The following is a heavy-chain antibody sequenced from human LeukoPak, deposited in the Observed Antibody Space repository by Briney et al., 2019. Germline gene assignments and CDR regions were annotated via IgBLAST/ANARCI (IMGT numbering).Heavy chain of an antibody. V-gene: IGHV3-21*01. Sequence: GGSLRPSCAVSGFTFSSYSMNWVRQAPGKGLEWVSSISSGSTYIYYVDSVKGRFTTSRDNAKNSLYLQMNSLRAEDTAVYYCARDGFDILTGYSLTFDYWGQGTLVTVSS. CDR1: GFTFSSYS. CDR3: ARDGFDILTGYSLTFDY. D-gene: IGHD3-9*01. J-gene: IGHJ4*02. CDR2: ISSGSTYI.